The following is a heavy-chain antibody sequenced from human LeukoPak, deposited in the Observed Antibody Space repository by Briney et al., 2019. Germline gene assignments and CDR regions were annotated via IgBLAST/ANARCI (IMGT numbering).Heavy chain of an antibody. V-gene: IGHV4-59*08. Sequence: PSETLSLTCTVSGGSISSDYWSWIRQPPGKGVEWIGYINYSGITKYNPSLKSRVTISLDTSKNHLALKLSSVTAADTAVYYCARHRQDRSGSFDHWGQGTLVTVSS. J-gene: IGHJ4*02. D-gene: IGHD3-10*01. CDR1: GGSISSDY. CDR2: INYSGIT. CDR3: ARHRQDRSGSFDH.